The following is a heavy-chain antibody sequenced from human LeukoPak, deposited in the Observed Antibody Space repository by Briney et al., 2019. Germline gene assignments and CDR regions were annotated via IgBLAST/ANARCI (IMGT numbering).Heavy chain of an antibody. Sequence: SQTLSLTCTVSGGSISSGDYYWSWIRQPPGKGLEWIGYIYYSGSPYYHPSLKSRVTISVDTSKNQFSLKLSSVTAADTAVYYCAREVFCGGSCYNAFDIWGQGTMVTVSS. CDR2: IYYSGSP. CDR1: GGSISSGDYY. CDR3: AREVFCGGSCYNAFDI. D-gene: IGHD2-15*01. J-gene: IGHJ3*02. V-gene: IGHV4-30-4*01.